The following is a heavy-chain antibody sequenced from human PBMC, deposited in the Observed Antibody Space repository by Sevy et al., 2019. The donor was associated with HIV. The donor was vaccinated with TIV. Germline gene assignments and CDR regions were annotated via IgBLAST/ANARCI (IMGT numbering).Heavy chain of an antibody. D-gene: IGHD6-6*01. CDR2: ITTGSDYF. CDR3: ARDAAESISSVDLPDFDY. V-gene: IGHV3-21*01. J-gene: IGHJ4*02. CDR1: GFTFSTYG. Sequence: GESLKISCAASGFTFSTYGMTWVRQAPGKGLEWVSSITTGSDYFHYVDSVKGRSTISRDNAKNSLYLQMNSLRAEDTGVYDCARDAAESISSVDLPDFDYWGQGALVTVSS.